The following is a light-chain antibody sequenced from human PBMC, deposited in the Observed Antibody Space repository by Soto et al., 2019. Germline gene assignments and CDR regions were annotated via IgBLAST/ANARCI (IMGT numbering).Light chain of an antibody. CDR2: DAS. CDR3: QQRGQWPTT. CDR1: QNVNRY. Sequence: EIMLTQSPATMSLSPGERANLSCRTSQNVNRYLAWYQQKPGQAPRLLIFDASNRATGIPARFSGSGSGTDFTLTVSSLEPEDFAVYYCQQRGQWPTTFGQGTRLEIK. V-gene: IGKV3-11*01. J-gene: IGKJ5*01.